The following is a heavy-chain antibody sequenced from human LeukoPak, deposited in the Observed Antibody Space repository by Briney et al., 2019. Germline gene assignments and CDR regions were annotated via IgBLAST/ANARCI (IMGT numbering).Heavy chain of an antibody. CDR1: GGSISSYY. V-gene: IGHV4-4*07. CDR3: ARDSPTILERHTPKQPYYYGSGSGGMDV. J-gene: IGHJ6*02. D-gene: IGHD3-10*01. Sequence: SETLSLTCTVSGGSISSYYWSWIRQPAGKGLEWIGRIYTSGSTNYNPSLKRQVTMSVDTSKNQSSLKLSSVTAADTAVYYCARDSPTILERHTPKQPYYYGSGSGGMDVWGQGTTVTVSS. CDR2: IYTSGST.